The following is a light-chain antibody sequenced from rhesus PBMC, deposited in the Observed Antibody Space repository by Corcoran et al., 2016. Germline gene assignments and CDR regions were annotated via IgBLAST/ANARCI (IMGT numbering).Light chain of an antibody. CDR3: QQSSNLWT. Sequence: ETVVTQSPATLSMSPGERATLSCRASQSVGSYLAWYQQKPGQAPRHLIYGASSRATGIPDRFSGRWCGTDVTLTSSSLEPEDVGVYYCQQSSNLWTFGQGTKVEIK. CDR1: QSVGSY. CDR2: GAS. J-gene: IGKJ1*01. V-gene: IGKV3-24*04.